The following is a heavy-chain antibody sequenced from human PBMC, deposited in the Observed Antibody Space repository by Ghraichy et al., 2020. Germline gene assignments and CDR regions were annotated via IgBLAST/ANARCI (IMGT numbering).Heavy chain of an antibody. CDR2: ILHGGST. V-gene: IGHV4-39*01. D-gene: IGHD1-1*01. J-gene: IGHJ4*02. CDR3: ARYAIGTRLDN. CDR1: GGSVSSSSDY. Sequence: SETLSLTCTVSGGSVSSSSDYWGWIRQPPGKGLEWIGNILHGGSTFYNPSLRGRVTISVDTSKNQFSLKLSSVTAADSAMYYCARYAIGTRLDNWGQGTLVTVS.